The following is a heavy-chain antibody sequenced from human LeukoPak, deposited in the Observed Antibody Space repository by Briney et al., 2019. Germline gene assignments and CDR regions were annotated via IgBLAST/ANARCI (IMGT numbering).Heavy chain of an antibody. CDR3: ARYGDSGSYSRLGYFDY. CDR2: IYTSGST. D-gene: IGHD1-26*01. J-gene: IGHJ4*02. Sequence: SETLSLTCTVSGGSISSYYWSWIRQPAGKGLEWIGRIYTSGSTNYNASLKSRVTISVDTSKNQFSLKLSSVTAADTAVYYCARYGDSGSYSRLGYFDYWGQGTLVTVSS. V-gene: IGHV4-4*07. CDR1: GGSISSYY.